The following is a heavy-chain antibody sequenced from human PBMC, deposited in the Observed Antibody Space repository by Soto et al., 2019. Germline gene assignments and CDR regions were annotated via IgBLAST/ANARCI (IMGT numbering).Heavy chain of an antibody. D-gene: IGHD6-19*01. CDR1: GFTFSNAG. Sequence: PGGSLRLSCAASGFTFSNAGMDWVRQAPGKGLEWVGRIKSKTDGGTTDYAAPVKGRFTISRDDSKNTLYLQMNSLKTEDTAVYYCTTGIVRRSSGWYYFDYWGQGTLVTVSS. V-gene: IGHV3-15*07. J-gene: IGHJ4*02. CDR3: TTGIVRRSSGWYYFDY. CDR2: IKSKTDGGTT.